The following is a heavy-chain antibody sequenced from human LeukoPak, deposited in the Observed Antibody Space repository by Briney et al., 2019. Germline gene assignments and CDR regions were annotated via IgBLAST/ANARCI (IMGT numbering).Heavy chain of an antibody. CDR2: IRPSGDNT. D-gene: IGHD3-10*01. V-gene: IGHV3-23*01. CDR3: ARPIYYGSGSYPYYFDS. CDR1: GFTFSSYD. Sequence: GGSLRLSCAASGFTFSSYDMTWVRQAPGRGLEWVSSIRPSGDNTYYGDSVKGRFTISRDNSKNTVCLQMNNMRVDDTAVYYCARPIYYGSGSYPYYFDSWGQGTLVTVSS. J-gene: IGHJ4*02.